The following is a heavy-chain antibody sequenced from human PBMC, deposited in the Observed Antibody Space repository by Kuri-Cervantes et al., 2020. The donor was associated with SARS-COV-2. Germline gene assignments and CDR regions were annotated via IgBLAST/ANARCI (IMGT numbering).Heavy chain of an antibody. Sequence: SCTVSGGSINSGCYYWSWVRQLPGKGLEWSGYVYYSGYTYYNPSLKRLVTISIDTSKNQFSLSLTSVTAADTAVYFCARGRRGYSSGTFYDYMDVWGKGTTVTVSS. D-gene: IGHD2-8*02. CDR2: VYYSGYT. CDR1: GGSINSGCYY. V-gene: IGHV4-31*01. J-gene: IGHJ6*03. CDR3: ARGRRGYSSGTFYDYMDV.